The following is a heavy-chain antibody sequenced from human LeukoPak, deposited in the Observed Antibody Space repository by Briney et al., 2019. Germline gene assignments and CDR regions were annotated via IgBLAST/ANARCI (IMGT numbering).Heavy chain of an antibody. Sequence: ASVKVSFKASGYTFTNHYMHWVRQAPGQGLEWMGWINPNSGGTNYAQKFQGRVTMTRDTSISTAYMELSRLRSDDTAMYYCARVAYCTIGVCVNFDYCGQGTPVTVSS. CDR1: GYTFTNHY. V-gene: IGHV1-2*02. CDR2: INPNSGGT. CDR3: ARVAYCTIGVCVNFDY. D-gene: IGHD2-8*01. J-gene: IGHJ4*02.